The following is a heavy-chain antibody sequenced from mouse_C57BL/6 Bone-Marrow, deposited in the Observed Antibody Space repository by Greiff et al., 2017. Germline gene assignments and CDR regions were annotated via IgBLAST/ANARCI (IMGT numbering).Heavy chain of an antibody. J-gene: IGHJ2*01. D-gene: IGHD1-1*01. CDR3: ARSLRFDY. V-gene: IGHV1-80*01. CDR2: IYPGDGDT. Sequence: QVQLKESGAELVKPGASVKISCKASGYAFSSYWMNWVKQRPGKGLEWIGQIYPGDGDTNYNGKFKGKATLTADKSYSPAYMQLSSLTSEDSAVYFCARSLRFDYWGQGTTLTGSS. CDR1: GYAFSSYW.